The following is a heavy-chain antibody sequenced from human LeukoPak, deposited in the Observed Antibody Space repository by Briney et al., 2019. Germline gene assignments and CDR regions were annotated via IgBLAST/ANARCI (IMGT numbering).Heavy chain of an antibody. CDR3: ARGESNWFDP. CDR1: GYTFTSYD. CDR2: MNPNSGNT. Sequence: ASVKVSCKASGYTFTSYDVNWVRQATGQGLEWMGWMNPNSGNTGYAQEFQGRVTMTRNTSISTAYMELSSLRSEDTAVYYCARGESNWFDPWGQGTLVTVSS. V-gene: IGHV1-8*01. J-gene: IGHJ5*02.